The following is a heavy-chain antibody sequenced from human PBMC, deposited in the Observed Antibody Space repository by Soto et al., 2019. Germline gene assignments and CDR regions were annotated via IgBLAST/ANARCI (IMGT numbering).Heavy chain of an antibody. V-gene: IGHV5-51*01. D-gene: IGHD3-9*01. J-gene: IGHJ4*02. CDR3: ARGRRTDILTGYYTDPYFDY. CDR2: IYPGDSDT. CDR1: GYSFTSYW. Sequence: GESLKISCKGSGYSFTSYWIGWVRQMPGKGLEWMGIIYPGDSDTRYSPSFQGQVTISADKSISTAYLQWSSRKASDAAMYYCARGRRTDILTGYYTDPYFDYWGQGTRVTVSS.